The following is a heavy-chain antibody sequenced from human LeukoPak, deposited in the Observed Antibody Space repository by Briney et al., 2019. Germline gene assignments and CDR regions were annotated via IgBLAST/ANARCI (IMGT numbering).Heavy chain of an antibody. CDR1: GFPVSSSY. J-gene: IGHJ4*02. D-gene: IGHD1-7*01. Sequence: PGGSLRLSCAGSGFPVSSSYMSWVRQAPGKGLEWVPVIYAGGDASYTDSVKGRFTTSRDNSKSMVYLQMNSLRAEDTAVYYCTRQENWNYDFDYWGQGTLVTVSS. V-gene: IGHV3-66*04. CDR2: IYAGGDA. CDR3: TRQENWNYDFDY.